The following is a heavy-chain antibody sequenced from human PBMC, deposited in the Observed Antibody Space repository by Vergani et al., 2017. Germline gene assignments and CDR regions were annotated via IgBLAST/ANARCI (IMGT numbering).Heavy chain of an antibody. V-gene: IGHV4-61*02. CDR1: GGSITSGSFY. CDR3: ARDSWTSELRRVYWFDT. Sequence: QVQLHESGPGLVKPSQTLSLTCTVSGGSITSGSFYWSWIRQPAGTGLEWIGRIHSSGTTNYNPSTKSRVTLSVDTSKNQLSLRMTSVTAADTAVYYCARDSWTSELRRVYWFDTWGQGTLVSVSS. CDR2: IHSSGTT. D-gene: IGHD1-26*01. J-gene: IGHJ5*02.